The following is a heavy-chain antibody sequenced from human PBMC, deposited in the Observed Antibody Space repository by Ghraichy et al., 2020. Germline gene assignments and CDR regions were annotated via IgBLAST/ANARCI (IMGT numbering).Heavy chain of an antibody. Sequence: GGSLRLSCAASGFTFSTYWMHWVRQAPGKGLVWVSSFKSDGSSTFYADSMKGRFTISRDNAKNTLDLQMNSLRAEDTAVYYCARSGRSGGGYNWFDPWGQGTLVTVSS. CDR1: GFTFSTYW. D-gene: IGHD6-25*01. J-gene: IGHJ5*02. CDR2: FKSDGSST. CDR3: ARSGRSGGGYNWFDP. V-gene: IGHV3-74*01.